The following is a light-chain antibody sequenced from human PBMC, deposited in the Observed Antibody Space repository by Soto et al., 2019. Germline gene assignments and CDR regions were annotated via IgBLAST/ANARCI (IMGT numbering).Light chain of an antibody. CDR3: QQSFSTPFT. J-gene: IGKJ3*01. CDR2: AAS. CDR1: QIISSY. Sequence: DIQMTQSPSSLSASAGDRVTITCRASQIISSYLNWYQQKPGKAPKLLIYAASSLHSGVPSRFSGSGSGTDFTLTIVNLQPEDFATYFCQQSFSTPFTFGPGTKVDI. V-gene: IGKV1-39*01.